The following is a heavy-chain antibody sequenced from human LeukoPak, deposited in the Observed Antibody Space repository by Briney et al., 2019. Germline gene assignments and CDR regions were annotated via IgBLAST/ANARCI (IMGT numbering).Heavy chain of an antibody. Sequence: GGSLRLSCAASGFTFSSYGMTWVRQAPGKGLEWVSYISSSSSTIYYADSVKGRFTISRDNAKNSLYLQLNSLRAEDTAVYYCARKVRNDYWGQGTLVTVSS. CDR1: GFTFSSYG. CDR3: ARKVRNDY. J-gene: IGHJ4*02. V-gene: IGHV3-48*01. D-gene: IGHD1-14*01. CDR2: ISSSSSTI.